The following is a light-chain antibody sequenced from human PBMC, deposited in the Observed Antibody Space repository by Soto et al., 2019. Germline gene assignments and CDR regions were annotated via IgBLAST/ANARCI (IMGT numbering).Light chain of an antibody. V-gene: IGLV1-51*02. CDR3: GTWDSSLSAGV. Sequence: QSALTQPPSVSAAPGQKVTISCSGSSSNIGSNYVSWYQQLPGTAPKLLIYENNKRPSGIPDRFSGSKSGTSATLGITGLQTGDEGDYYCGTWDSSLSAGVFGGGTKLTVL. CDR1: SSNIGSNY. CDR2: ENN. J-gene: IGLJ2*01.